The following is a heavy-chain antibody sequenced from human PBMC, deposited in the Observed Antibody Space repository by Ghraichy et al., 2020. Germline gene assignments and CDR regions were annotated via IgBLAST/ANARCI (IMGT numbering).Heavy chain of an antibody. J-gene: IGHJ6*02. D-gene: IGHD6-6*01. CDR1: GFTFSSYS. Sequence: GESLNISCAASGFTFSSYSMNWVRQAPGKGLEWVSYISSSSSTIYYADSVKGRFTISRDNAKNSLYLQMNSLRDEDTAVYYCARGTSIAARLPGMDVWGQGTTVTVSS. CDR3: ARGTSIAARLPGMDV. CDR2: ISSSSSTI. V-gene: IGHV3-48*02.